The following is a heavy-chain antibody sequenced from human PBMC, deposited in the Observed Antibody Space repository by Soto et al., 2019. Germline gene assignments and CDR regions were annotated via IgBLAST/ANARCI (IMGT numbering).Heavy chain of an antibody. V-gene: IGHV4-30-4*01. J-gene: IGHJ4*02. CDR3: ATESGSTYGYFDY. CDR2: ISNSGST. CDR1: GGSVTSDADY. Sequence: PSETLSLTCTVSGGSVTSDADYWSWIRQSPGKGLEWIGYISNSGSTGYNPSLKTRLSMSVDRSKNQFTLRLTSVTAADTAVYFCATESGSTYGYFDYWGQGTQVTVSS. D-gene: IGHD4-17*01.